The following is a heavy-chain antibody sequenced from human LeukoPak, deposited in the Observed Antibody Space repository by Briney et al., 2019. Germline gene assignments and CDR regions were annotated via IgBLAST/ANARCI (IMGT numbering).Heavy chain of an antibody. J-gene: IGHJ4*02. CDR1: GGSISSNSYY. CDR2: IYYSGST. V-gene: IGHV4-39*01. CDR3: ARRTTMVRGGYFDY. Sequence: SETLSLTCTVSGGSISSNSYYWGWIRQPPGKGLEWIGSIYYSGSTYYNPSLKSRVTISVDTSKNQFSLKLSSVTAADTAVYYCARRTTMVRGGYFDYWGQGTLVTVSS. D-gene: IGHD3-10*01.